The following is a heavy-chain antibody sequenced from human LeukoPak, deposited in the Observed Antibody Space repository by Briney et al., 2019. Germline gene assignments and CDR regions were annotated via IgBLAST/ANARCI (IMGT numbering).Heavy chain of an antibody. J-gene: IGHJ4*02. CDR1: GFTFSSYA. CDR2: ISSNGGST. Sequence: PGGSLGLSCAASGFTFSSYAMHWVRQAPGKGLEYVSAISSNGGSTYYANSVKGRFTISRDNSKNSLYLQMNSLRAEDTAVYYCARDSLGRAATGIAMDYWGQGTLVTVSS. V-gene: IGHV3-64*01. D-gene: IGHD6-13*01. CDR3: ARDSLGRAATGIAMDY.